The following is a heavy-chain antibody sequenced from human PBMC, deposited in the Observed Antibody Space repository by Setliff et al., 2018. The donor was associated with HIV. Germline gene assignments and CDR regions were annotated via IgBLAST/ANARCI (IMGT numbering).Heavy chain of an antibody. V-gene: IGHV4-39*01. CDR3: ARPHSGRGGGAWFDP. D-gene: IGHD6-19*01. CDR1: GGSISSTNHY. J-gene: IGHJ5*02. CDR2: IYYFGIT. Sequence: PSETLSLTCTVSGGSISSTNHYWGWIRQPPGKGLEWIGNIYYFGITNYNPSLKSRVTMSVDTSKNQFSLRLTSVTAADTAVYFCARPHSGRGGGAWFDPWGQGTLVTVS.